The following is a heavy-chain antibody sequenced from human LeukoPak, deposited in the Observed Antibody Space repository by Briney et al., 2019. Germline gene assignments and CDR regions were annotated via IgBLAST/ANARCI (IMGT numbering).Heavy chain of an antibody. CDR3: AKLDSSGYALHFDY. Sequence: GRSLRLSCAASGFTFSSYAMHWVRQAPGKGLEWVSAISGSGGSTYYADSVKGRFTISRDNSKNTLYLQMNSLRAEDTAVYYCAKLDSSGYALHFDYWGQGTLVTVSS. V-gene: IGHV3-23*01. CDR1: GFTFSSYA. D-gene: IGHD3-22*01. J-gene: IGHJ4*02. CDR2: ISGSGGST.